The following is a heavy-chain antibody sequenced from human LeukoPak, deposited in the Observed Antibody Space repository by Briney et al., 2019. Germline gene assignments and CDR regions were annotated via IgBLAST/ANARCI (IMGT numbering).Heavy chain of an antibody. Sequence: GGSLRLSCAASGFTFSTYWMYWVRQAPGKGLVWVSYINSDGSSTTYVDSVKGRFTTSRDNAKNTLYLQMNSLRAEDTAVYYCVRALAYGSGSYSPFDYWGQGTLVTVSS. V-gene: IGHV3-74*01. D-gene: IGHD3-10*01. CDR2: INSDGSST. CDR3: VRALAYGSGSYSPFDY. CDR1: GFTFSTYW. J-gene: IGHJ4*02.